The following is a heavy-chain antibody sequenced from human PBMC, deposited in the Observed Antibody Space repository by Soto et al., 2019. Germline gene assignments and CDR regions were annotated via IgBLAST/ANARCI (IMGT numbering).Heavy chain of an antibody. J-gene: IGHJ5*02. CDR2: INAGNGNT. V-gene: IGHV1-3*01. CDR3: ARDPGGSYFHNWFDP. Sequence: GASVKVSCKASGYTFTSYAMHGVRQSPLQRLEWMGCINAGNGNTKYSQKFQGRVTITRDTSASTAYMELSSLRSEDTAVYYCARDPGGSYFHNWFDPWGQGTLVTVSS. CDR1: GYTFTSYA. D-gene: IGHD1-26*01.